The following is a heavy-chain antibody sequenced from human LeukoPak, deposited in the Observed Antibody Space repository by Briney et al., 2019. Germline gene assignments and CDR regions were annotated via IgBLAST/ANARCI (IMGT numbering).Heavy chain of an antibody. D-gene: IGHD6-19*01. CDR2: INGGGNTS. CDR3: TKELHVAVAVADYYYFYMDV. V-gene: IGHV3-23*01. CDR1: GFAFSSFA. J-gene: IGHJ6*03. Sequence: GGSLRLSCAASGFAFSSFAMGWVRQSPGKGLEWLSTINGGGNTSFYADSVKGRFTISRDNSKNTLYLHMDSLRPDDTAIYYCTKELHVAVAVADYYYFYMDVWGRGTAVTVSS.